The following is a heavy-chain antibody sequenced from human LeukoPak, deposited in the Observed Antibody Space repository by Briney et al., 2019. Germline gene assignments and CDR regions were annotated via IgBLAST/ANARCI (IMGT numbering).Heavy chain of an antibody. D-gene: IGHD2-2*01. CDR3: ARGPAATFYYFDY. Sequence: KPSETLSLTCAVYGGSFSGYYWSWIRQPPGKGLEWIGEINHSGSTNYNPSLKSRVTISVDTSKNQFSLKLSSVTAADTAVYYCARGPAATFYYFDYWGQRTLVTVSS. CDR1: GGSFSGYY. CDR2: INHSGST. V-gene: IGHV4-34*01. J-gene: IGHJ4*02.